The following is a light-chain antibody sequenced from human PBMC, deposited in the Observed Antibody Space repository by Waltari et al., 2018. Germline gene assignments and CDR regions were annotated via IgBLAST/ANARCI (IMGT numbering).Light chain of an antibody. J-gene: IGKJ4*01. CDR3: QHYYNWLPH. CDR1: QGVSNK. Sequence: EIVMTQSPATLSVYPGERATLSCRASQGVSNKVAWYQQKPGHSPRLLIYGASTRADGIPARFSGGGSGTEFTLTISSLQSEDFAVYYCQHYYNWLPHFGGGTKVEIK. CDR2: GAS. V-gene: IGKV3-15*01.